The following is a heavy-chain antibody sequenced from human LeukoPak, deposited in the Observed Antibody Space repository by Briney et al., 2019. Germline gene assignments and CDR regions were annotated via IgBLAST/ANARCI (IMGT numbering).Heavy chain of an antibody. CDR3: ARDSKRKYQYDSSGDAFDI. CDR1: GGSISSYY. Sequence: PSETLSLTCTVSGGSISSYYWSWIRQPPGKGLEWIGYIYYSGSTNYNPSLKSRVTVSVDTSKNQFSLKLSSVTAADTAVYYCARDSKRKYQYDSSGDAFDIWGQGTMVTVPS. V-gene: IGHV4-59*01. J-gene: IGHJ3*02. D-gene: IGHD3-22*01. CDR2: IYYSGST.